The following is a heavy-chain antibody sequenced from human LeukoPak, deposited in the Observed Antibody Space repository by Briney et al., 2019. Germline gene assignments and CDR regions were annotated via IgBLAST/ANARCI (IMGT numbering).Heavy chain of an antibody. J-gene: IGHJ3*02. D-gene: IGHD1-14*01. CDR2: MNPNSGNT. CDR3: ARPLTSLTEAFDI. CDR1: GYTFTSYD. V-gene: IGHV1-8*01. Sequence: ASVTVSCKASGYTFTSYDINWVRQATGQGLEWMGWMNPNSGNTGYAQKFQGRVTMTRNTSISTAYMELSSLRSEDTAVYYCARPLTSLTEAFDIWGQGTMATVSS.